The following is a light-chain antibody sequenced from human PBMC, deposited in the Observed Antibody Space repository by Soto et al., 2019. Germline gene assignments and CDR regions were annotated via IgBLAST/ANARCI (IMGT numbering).Light chain of an antibody. J-gene: IGKJ3*01. CDR3: QQRTNWPLT. V-gene: IGKV3-11*01. CDR2: DAS. CDR1: QSVSSY. Sequence: EIVLTQSPATLSLSLGERATLSCRASQSVSSYLAWYQQKPGQAPRLLISDASDRATGIPARFSGSGSGTDFTLAISSLEPEDLAVYFCQQRTNWPLTFGPGTKVEMK.